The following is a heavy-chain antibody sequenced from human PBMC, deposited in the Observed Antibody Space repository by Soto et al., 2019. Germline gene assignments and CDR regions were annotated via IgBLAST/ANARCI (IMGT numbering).Heavy chain of an antibody. CDR3: TRSPYGMDV. Sequence: EVQLVESGGGLVQPGGSLRLSCAVSGFTFSDHHTDWVRQAPGKGLEWVGRTRNKGFSYTTDYAASVNGRFTISRDDSNNSLYLQMNSLKTEDTAVYYCTRSPYGMDVWGQGTTVTVSS. J-gene: IGHJ6*02. V-gene: IGHV3-72*01. CDR2: TRNKGFSYTT. CDR1: GFTFSDHH.